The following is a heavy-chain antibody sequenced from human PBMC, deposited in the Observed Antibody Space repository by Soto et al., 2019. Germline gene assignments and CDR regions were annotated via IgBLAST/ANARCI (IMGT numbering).Heavy chain of an antibody. Sequence: SETLSLTCVVSDYSISSDSNLWGWIRQPPGEGLEWIGYIHSGGSTYYNPSLKSRVTMSVDTAKNQFSLKLTSVTAADTAVYYCARALWGPAGHINWFDPWGQGTLVTVSS. CDR2: IHSGGST. CDR3: ARALWGPAGHINWFDP. D-gene: IGHD2-2*01. J-gene: IGHJ5*02. V-gene: IGHV4-28*03. CDR1: DYSISSDSNL.